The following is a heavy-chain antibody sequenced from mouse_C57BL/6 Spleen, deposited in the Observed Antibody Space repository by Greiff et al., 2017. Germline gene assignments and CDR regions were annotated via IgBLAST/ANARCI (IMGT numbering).Heavy chain of an antibody. J-gene: IGHJ3*01. V-gene: IGHV1-54*01. CDR3: AGDHGSSTGFAY. CDR1: GYAFTNYL. Sequence: VQLQQSGAELVRPGTSVKVSCKASGYAFTNYLIEWVKQRPGQGLEWIGVINPGGGGTNYNEKFKGKATLTADKSSSTASMQHGSRTSEDSAVYYCAGDHGSSTGFAYWGQRTLVTVSA. D-gene: IGHD1-1*01. CDR2: INPGGGGT.